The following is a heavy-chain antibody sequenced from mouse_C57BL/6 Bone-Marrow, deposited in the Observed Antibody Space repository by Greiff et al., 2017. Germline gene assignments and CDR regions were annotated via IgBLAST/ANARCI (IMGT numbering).Heavy chain of an antibody. CDR1: GYTFTNYW. D-gene: IGHD3-2*02. Sequence: VQRVESGAELVRPGTSVKMSCKASGYTFTNYWIGWAKQRPGHGLEWIGDIYPGGGYTNYNEKFKGKATLTADKSSSTAYMQFSSLTSEDSAIYYCARWAAQATAMDYWGQGTSVTVSS. CDR3: ARWAAQATAMDY. V-gene: IGHV1-63*01. J-gene: IGHJ4*01. CDR2: IYPGGGYT.